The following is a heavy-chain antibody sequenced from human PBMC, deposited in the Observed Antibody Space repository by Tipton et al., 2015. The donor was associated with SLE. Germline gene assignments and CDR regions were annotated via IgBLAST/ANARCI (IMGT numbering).Heavy chain of an antibody. Sequence: SLRLSCAASGFTFSSYWMSWVRQAPGKGLEWVAVISYDGSNKYYADSVKGRFTISRDNSKNTLYLQMNSLRAEDTAVYYCARDPLIAVAEADAFDIWGQGTMVTVSS. CDR2: ISYDGSNK. CDR3: ARDPLIAVAEADAFDI. CDR1: GFTFSSYW. D-gene: IGHD6-19*01. J-gene: IGHJ3*02. V-gene: IGHV3-30-3*01.